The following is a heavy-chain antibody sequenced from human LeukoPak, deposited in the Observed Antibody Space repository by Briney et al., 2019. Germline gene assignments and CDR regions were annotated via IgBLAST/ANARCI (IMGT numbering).Heavy chain of an antibody. CDR1: AFTFSSHW. Sequence: GGSLRLSCAASAFTFSSHWMSWVRQAPGKGLEWVAIIKQDGSEKYYVDSVKGRFSISRDNAKNSLFLQMNSLRAEDTGVYYCARDLKYSYGWANWGQGTLVTVSS. J-gene: IGHJ4*02. CDR2: IKQDGSEK. V-gene: IGHV3-7*01. CDR3: ARDLKYSYGWAN. D-gene: IGHD5-18*01.